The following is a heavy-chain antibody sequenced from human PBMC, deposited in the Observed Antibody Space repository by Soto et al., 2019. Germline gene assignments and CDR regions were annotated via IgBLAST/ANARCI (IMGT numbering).Heavy chain of an antibody. CDR3: ARGYCSSTSCYDYNDYVSGADY. J-gene: IGHJ4*02. CDR1: GDTFTSYG. V-gene: IGHV1-18*04. Sequence: QVPLLQSGAEVKKPGASVKVSCKASGDTFTSYGVTWVRQAPGQGLEWMGWISAYNGNTNYAQKFQGRVTMTTDTSTTIAYMELRSLRSDDTAIYYCARGYCSSTSCYDYNDYVSGADYWGQGTLVTVSS. CDR2: ISAYNGNT. D-gene: IGHD2-2*01.